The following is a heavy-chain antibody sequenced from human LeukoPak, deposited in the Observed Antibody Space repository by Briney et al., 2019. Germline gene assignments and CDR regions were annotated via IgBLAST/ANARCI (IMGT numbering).Heavy chain of an antibody. J-gene: IGHJ6*03. CDR1: GFTFSNYY. Sequence: GGSLRLSCEASGFTFSNYYMSWIRQAPGKGLEWVSHIKGNGATTYYAASVRGRFTISRDNAKNSLFLQMNSLRVDDTATYYCARAGEMRYMDVWGKGTAVAVS. D-gene: IGHD5-24*01. V-gene: IGHV3-11*01. CDR2: IKGNGATT. CDR3: ARAGEMRYMDV.